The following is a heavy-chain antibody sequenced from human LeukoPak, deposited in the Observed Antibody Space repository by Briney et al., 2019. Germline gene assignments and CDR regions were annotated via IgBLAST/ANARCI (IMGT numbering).Heavy chain of an antibody. CDR1: GYTFTGYY. D-gene: IGHD3-10*01. V-gene: IGHV1-2*02. CDR2: INPNSGGT. CDR3: ARSRMVRGVIIT. J-gene: IGHJ5*02. Sequence: ASVKVSCKASGYTFTGYYMHWVRQAPGQGLEWMGWINPNSGGTNYAQKFQGRVTMTRDTSISTAYMELSRLRSDDTAVYYCARSRMVRGVIITWGQGTLVTVSS.